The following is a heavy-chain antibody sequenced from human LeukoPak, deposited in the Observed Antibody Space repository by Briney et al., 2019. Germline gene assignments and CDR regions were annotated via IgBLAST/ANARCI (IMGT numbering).Heavy chain of an antibody. CDR3: AKDPHPPQKYQLLGFFAFDI. D-gene: IGHD2-2*01. CDR1: GFTFSSYA. J-gene: IGHJ3*02. V-gene: IGHV3-23*01. CDR2: ISGSGGST. Sequence: GGSLRLSCAASGFTFSSYAMSWVRQAPGKGLEWVSAISGSGGSTYYADSVKGRFTISRDNSKNTLYLQMNSLRAEDTAVYYCAKDPHPPQKYQLLGFFAFDIWGQGTMVTVSS.